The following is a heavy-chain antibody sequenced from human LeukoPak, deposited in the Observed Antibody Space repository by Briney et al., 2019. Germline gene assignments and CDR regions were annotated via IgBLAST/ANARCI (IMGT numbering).Heavy chain of an antibody. Sequence: GGSLRLSCAASGFTFGDYYMNWSRQAPGKGLQWVSYITSRSSSTNYTDSVQGRFTISRDNAKNSLFLQMDSLRAEDTAVYYCARGFCSGSSCNYYYGMDVWGQGTTVTVSS. CDR1: GFTFGDYY. CDR3: ARGFCSGSSCNYYYGMDV. CDR2: ITSRSSST. J-gene: IGHJ6*02. V-gene: IGHV3-11*03. D-gene: IGHD2-15*01.